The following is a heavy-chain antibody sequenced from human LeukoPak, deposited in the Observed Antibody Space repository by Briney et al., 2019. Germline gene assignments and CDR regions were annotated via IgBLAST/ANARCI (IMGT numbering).Heavy chain of an antibody. CDR2: IRYDGSNK. V-gene: IGHV3-30*02. J-gene: IGHJ6*03. D-gene: IGHD4-17*01. CDR3: TKDPLEYAYGDYVHYYYYMDV. Sequence: GGSLRLSCAASGFTFSSCGMHWVRQAPGKGLEWVAFIRYDGSNKYYADSVKGRFTISRDNSKNTLYLQMNNLRAEDTAEYYCTKDPLEYAYGDYVHYYYYMDVWGKGTTVTVSS. CDR1: GFTFSSCG.